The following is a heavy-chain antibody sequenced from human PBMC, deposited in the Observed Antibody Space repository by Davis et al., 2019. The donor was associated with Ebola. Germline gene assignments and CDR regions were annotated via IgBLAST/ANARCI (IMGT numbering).Heavy chain of an antibody. J-gene: IGHJ5*02. Sequence: SETLSLTCAVSGGSISSSNWWSWVRQPPGKGLEWIGEIYHSGSTNYNPSLKSRVTISVDTSKNQFSLKLSSVTAADTAVYYCARPVAQYSSSWYWFDPWGQGTLVTVSS. CDR3: ARPVAQYSSSWYWFDP. V-gene: IGHV4-4*02. D-gene: IGHD6-13*01. CDR2: IYHSGST. CDR1: GGSISSSNW.